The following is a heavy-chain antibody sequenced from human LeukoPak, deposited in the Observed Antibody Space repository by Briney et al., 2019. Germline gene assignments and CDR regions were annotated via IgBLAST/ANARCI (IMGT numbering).Heavy chain of an antibody. CDR3: ARKSAGSSASAFDI. Sequence: SETLSLTCTVSGGSISSSSYYWAWTRQPPGKGLEWIGTIFYSGNTYYNPSLRSRVTMSVDTSKNQFSLRLRSVTAADAALYYCARKSAGSSASAFDIWGQGTMVSVSS. V-gene: IGHV4-39*07. CDR2: IFYSGNT. CDR1: GGSISSSSYY. J-gene: IGHJ3*02. D-gene: IGHD6-6*01.